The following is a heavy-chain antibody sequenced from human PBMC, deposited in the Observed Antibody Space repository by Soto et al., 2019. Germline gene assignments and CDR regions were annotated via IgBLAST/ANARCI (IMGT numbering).Heavy chain of an antibody. CDR3: AKGSIAYSASVDN. D-gene: IGHD5-12*01. J-gene: IGHJ4*02. CDR2: ISARGGRL. V-gene: IGHV3-23*01. Sequence: EVQLLESGGGLVQPGGSLRLSCAASGFSFSSYAMVWVRQAPGKGLEWVSVISARGGRLYFADSVKGRFTISRDNSKNVLSLEMNSLRAEDTATYFCAKGSIAYSASVDNWGQGTLVVVSS. CDR1: GFSFSSYA.